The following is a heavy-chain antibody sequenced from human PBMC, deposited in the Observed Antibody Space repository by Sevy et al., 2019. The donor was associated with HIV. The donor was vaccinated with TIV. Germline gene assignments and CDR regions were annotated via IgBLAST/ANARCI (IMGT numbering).Heavy chain of an antibody. CDR1: GYAFMSYG. D-gene: IGHD3-10*01. CDR3: AGDPTYYYGSATYFDH. J-gene: IGHJ4*02. Sequence: ASVKVSCKTSGYAFMSYGVTWVRQAPGQGLEWMGWIGVYNGNANSAQKFRDRVTMTTDTSTSTAHMELTNLRSDDTAVYYCAGDPTYYYGSATYFDHWGQGTLVTVSS. CDR2: IGVYNGNA. V-gene: IGHV1-18*01.